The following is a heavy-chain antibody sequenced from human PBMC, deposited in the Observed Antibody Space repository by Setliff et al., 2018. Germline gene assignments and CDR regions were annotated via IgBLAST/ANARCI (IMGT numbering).Heavy chain of an antibody. D-gene: IGHD2-2*01. J-gene: IGHJ3*01. V-gene: IGHV1-8*01. CDR2: MNAHSGNS. Sequence: ASVKVSCKASGYSFSDYDINWVRQAPGQGLEWMGWMNAHSGNSGCAQKFQGRVTMTRDTSISTAYMELNSLQYEDTAVYYCARDRVYCSSTACYPYIPGLDVWGQGTMVTVS. CDR3: ARDRVYCSSTACYPYIPGLDV. CDR1: GYSFSDYD.